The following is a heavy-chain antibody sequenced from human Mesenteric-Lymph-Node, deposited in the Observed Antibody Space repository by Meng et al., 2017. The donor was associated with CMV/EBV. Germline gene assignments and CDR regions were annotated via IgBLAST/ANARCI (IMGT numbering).Heavy chain of an antibody. D-gene: IGHD4-23*01. J-gene: IGHJ4*02. V-gene: IGHV4-34*01. CDR3: ARHQRWLKSEGGFNY. CDR2: INHSGST. Sequence: QVQLQQWGAGLLKPSETLSLTCAVYGGSFSGYYWSWIRQPPGKGLEWIGEINHSGSTNYNPPLKSRVTISVDTSKNQFSLKLSSVTAADTAVYYCARHQRWLKSEGGFNYWGQGTLVTVSS. CDR1: GGSFSGYY.